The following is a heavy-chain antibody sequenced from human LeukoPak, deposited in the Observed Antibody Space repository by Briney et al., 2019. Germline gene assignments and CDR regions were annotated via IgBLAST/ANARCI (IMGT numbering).Heavy chain of an antibody. Sequence: SVKVSCKASGGTFSSYTISWVRQAPGQGLERMGRIIPILGIANYAQKFQGRVTITADKPTSTAYMELSSLRSEDTAVYYCARDKDGGKKYYYYYMDVWRKGTTVTVSS. CDR2: IIPILGIA. J-gene: IGHJ6*03. CDR1: GGTFSSYT. D-gene: IGHD4-23*01. V-gene: IGHV1-69*04. CDR3: ARDKDGGKKYYYYYMDV.